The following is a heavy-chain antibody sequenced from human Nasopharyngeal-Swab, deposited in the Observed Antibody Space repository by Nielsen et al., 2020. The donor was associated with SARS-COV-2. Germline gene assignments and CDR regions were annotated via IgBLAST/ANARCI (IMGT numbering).Heavy chain of an antibody. D-gene: IGHD3-9*01. V-gene: IGHV3-21*01. Sequence: GGSLRLSCAASGFTFSTYSMNWVRQAPGKGLEWVSSISSSSSYIYYADSLKGRFTISRDNAKNSLYLQMNSLRAEDTAVYYCARGCVLTGPSCYYYGIDVWGQGTTVTVSS. J-gene: IGHJ6*02. CDR3: ARGCVLTGPSCYYYGIDV. CDR2: ISSSSSYI. CDR1: GFTFSTYS.